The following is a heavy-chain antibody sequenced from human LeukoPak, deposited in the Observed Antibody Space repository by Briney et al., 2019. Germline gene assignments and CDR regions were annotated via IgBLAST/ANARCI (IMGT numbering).Heavy chain of an antibody. CDR1: GYTFTGYY. D-gene: IGHD6-13*01. CDR2: INPNSGGT. V-gene: IGHV1-2*02. Sequence: GASVKVSCKASGYTFTGYYMHWVRQAPGQGLEWMGWINPNSGGTNYAQKFQGRVTMTRDTSISTAYRELSRLRSDDTAVYYYARIAAAGRIFDYWGQGTLVTVSS. CDR3: ARIAAAGRIFDY. J-gene: IGHJ4*02.